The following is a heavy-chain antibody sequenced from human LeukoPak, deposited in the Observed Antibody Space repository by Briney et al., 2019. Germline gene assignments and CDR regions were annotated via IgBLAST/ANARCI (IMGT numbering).Heavy chain of an antibody. CDR2: TYYRSKWYN. Sequence: SQTLSLTCAISGDSVSSNSAAWNWIRQSPSRGLEWLGRTYYRSKWYNDYAVSVKSRITINPDTSKNQFSLKLSSVTAADTAVYYCARDLGAGRYYFDYWGQGTLVTVSS. J-gene: IGHJ4*02. V-gene: IGHV6-1*01. CDR1: GDSVSSNSAA. CDR3: ARDLGAGRYYFDY. D-gene: IGHD6-13*01.